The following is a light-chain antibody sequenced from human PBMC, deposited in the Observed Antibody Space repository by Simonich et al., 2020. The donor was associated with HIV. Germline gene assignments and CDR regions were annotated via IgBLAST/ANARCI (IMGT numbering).Light chain of an antibody. CDR3: QQYYSTPQT. CDR1: QSVLYSSNNKNY. CDR2: WAS. Sequence: DILMTQSPVSLAVSLGERATINCKSSQSVLYSSNNKNYLAWYQQKPGQPPKLLIYWASTRESGVPDRFSGSGSGTDFTLTISSLQAEDVAVYYCQQYYSTPQTFGQGTKVEIK. J-gene: IGKJ1*01. V-gene: IGKV4-1*01.